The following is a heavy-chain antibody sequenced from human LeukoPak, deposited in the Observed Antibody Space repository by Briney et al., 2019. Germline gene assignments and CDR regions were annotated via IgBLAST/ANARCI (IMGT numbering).Heavy chain of an antibody. CDR3: ARVRYNINSGPNWYSDL. D-gene: IGHD1-26*01. J-gene: IGHJ2*01. V-gene: IGHV1-2*02. CDR2: INPDSGGT. CDR1: GYTFTDYY. Sequence: ASVKVSCKASGYTFTDYYMHWVRQAPGQGLEWMGWINPDSGGTNFARKFQGRVTMTRDTSISTAYMELSRLRSDDTAVYYCARVRYNINSGPNWYSDLWGRGTLVTVSS.